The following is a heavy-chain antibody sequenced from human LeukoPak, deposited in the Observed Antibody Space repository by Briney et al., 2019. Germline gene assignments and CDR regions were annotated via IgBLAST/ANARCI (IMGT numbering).Heavy chain of an antibody. Sequence: GGSMRLSCAASGFTFSSYGMHWVRQAPGKGLEWVAFIRYDGSNKYYADSVKGRLTISRDNSKNTLYLQMNSLRAEDTAVYYCAKEFISGRYYYYYMDVWGKGTTVSVSS. CDR2: IRYDGSNK. CDR1: GFTFSSYG. J-gene: IGHJ6*03. CDR3: AKEFISGRYYYYYMDV. D-gene: IGHD1-26*01. V-gene: IGHV3-30*02.